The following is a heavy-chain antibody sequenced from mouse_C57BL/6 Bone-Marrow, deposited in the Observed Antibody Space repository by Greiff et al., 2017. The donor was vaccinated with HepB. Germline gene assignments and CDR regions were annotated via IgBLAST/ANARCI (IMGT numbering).Heavy chain of an antibody. Sequence: QVQLKQSGAELVRPGASVTLSCKASGYTFTDYEMHWVKQTPVHGLEWIGAIDPETGGTAYNQKFKGKAILTADKSSSTAYMELRSLTSEDSAVYYCTPTVAYPYYAMDYWGQGTSVTVSS. CDR2: IDPETGGT. CDR1: GYTFTDYE. J-gene: IGHJ4*01. CDR3: TPTVAYPYYAMDY. D-gene: IGHD1-1*01. V-gene: IGHV1-15*01.